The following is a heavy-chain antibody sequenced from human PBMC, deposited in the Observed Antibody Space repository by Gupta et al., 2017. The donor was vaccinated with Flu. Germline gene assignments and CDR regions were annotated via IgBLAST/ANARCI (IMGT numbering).Heavy chain of an antibody. V-gene: IGHV1-2*04. CDR2: INPNSGGT. Sequence: QVQLVPSGAEVKTPGASVKVSCKAYGYSFTGPHIHWVRQAPGQGLEWMGWINPNSGGTNYAQKFQDWVTMSRDTSISTAYMELRSLKSDDTAIYDCARGGGIALEFDYWGQGTLVTVSS. CDR1: GYSFTGPH. CDR3: ARGGGIALEFDY. D-gene: IGHD6-13*01. J-gene: IGHJ4*02.